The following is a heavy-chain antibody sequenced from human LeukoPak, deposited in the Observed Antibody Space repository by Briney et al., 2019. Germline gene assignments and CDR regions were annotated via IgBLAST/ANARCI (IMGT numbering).Heavy chain of an antibody. J-gene: IGHJ5*02. CDR2: IKQDGSEK. D-gene: IGHD4-17*01. CDR3: ARDGEDYGDFFRFDP. V-gene: IGHV3-7*01. CDR1: GFTFSSYG. Sequence: SGGTLRLSCGASGFTFSSYGMTWVRQAPGKGLEWVANIKQDGSEKYYVDSVKGRFTISRDNAKNSLYLQMNSLRAEDTAVYYCARDGEDYGDFFRFDPWGQGTLVTVSS.